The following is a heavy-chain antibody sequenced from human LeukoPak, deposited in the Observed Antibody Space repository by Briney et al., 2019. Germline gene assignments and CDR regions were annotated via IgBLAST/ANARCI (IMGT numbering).Heavy chain of an antibody. J-gene: IGHJ4*02. CDR1: GYTFTGYY. V-gene: IGHV1-2*02. CDR3: ASLLYYGFWSGNDY. CDR2: INPNSGGT. D-gene: IGHD3-3*01. Sequence: ASVKVSCKASGYTFTGYYMHCVRQAPGQGLEWMGWINPNSGGTNYAQKFQGRVTMTRDTSISTAYMELSRLRSDDTAVYYCASLLYYGFWSGNDYWGQGTLVTVSS.